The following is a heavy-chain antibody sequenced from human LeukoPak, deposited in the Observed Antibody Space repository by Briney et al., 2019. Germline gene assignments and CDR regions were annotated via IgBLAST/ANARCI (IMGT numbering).Heavy chain of an antibody. D-gene: IGHD2-8*01. CDR3: ARDFTTYCSNGLCLDRNWFDP. V-gene: IGHV1-2*06. J-gene: IGHJ5*02. CDR2: INPNSGGT. Sequence: ASVTVSFKASGYTFTVYYMHWVRQAPGQGLEWMGRINPNSGGTNYAQKFQGRVTMTRDTSISTAYMELSRLTSDDTAVYYCARDFTTYCSNGLCLDRNWFDPWGQGTLVTVSS. CDR1: GYTFTVYY.